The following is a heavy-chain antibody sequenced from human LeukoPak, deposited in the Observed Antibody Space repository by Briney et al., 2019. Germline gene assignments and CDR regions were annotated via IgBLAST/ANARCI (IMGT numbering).Heavy chain of an antibody. CDR1: GYSFTTYW. Sequence: GESLKISCKGSGYSFTTYWIGWVRQMPGEGLEWKGTIYPSDSDTKYSPSFRGQVTISADKSISTAYLQWNSLKASDTAIYYCARYGGTSARFSDYWGQGTLVTVSS. CDR2: IYPSDSDT. CDR3: ARYGGTSARFSDY. V-gene: IGHV5-51*01. J-gene: IGHJ4*02. D-gene: IGHD4-23*01.